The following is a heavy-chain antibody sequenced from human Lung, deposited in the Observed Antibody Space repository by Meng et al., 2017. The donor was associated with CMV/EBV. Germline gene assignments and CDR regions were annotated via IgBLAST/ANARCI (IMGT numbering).Heavy chain of an antibody. CDR3: ARDRGDRRGSYVRNWFDP. Sequence: TFGSSGFNWVRQAPGKGLEGVAGISFDGSKNFYADSVKGRFIISRDNSNSKLFLQMNNLRSEDTAMYYCARDRGDRRGSYVRNWFDPWGQGTLATVSS. V-gene: IGHV3-30*04. D-gene: IGHD3-10*01. J-gene: IGHJ5*02. CDR1: TFGSSG. CDR2: ISFDGSKN.